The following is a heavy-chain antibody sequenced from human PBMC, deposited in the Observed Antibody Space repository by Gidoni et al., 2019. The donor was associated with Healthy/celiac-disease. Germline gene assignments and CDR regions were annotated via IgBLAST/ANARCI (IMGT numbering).Heavy chain of an antibody. V-gene: IGHV1-8*01. CDR1: GYTFTSYD. CDR2: MNPNSGNT. D-gene: IGHD2-8*01. J-gene: IGHJ4*02. CDR3: ARALHCTNGVCYRSAARFDY. Sequence: QVQLVQSGAEVKKPGASVKVSCKASGYTFTSYDIHWVRQATGQGLEWMGWMNPNSGNTGYAQKFQGRVTMTRNTSISTAYMELSSLRSEDTAVYYCARALHCTNGVCYRSAARFDYWGQGTLVTVSS.